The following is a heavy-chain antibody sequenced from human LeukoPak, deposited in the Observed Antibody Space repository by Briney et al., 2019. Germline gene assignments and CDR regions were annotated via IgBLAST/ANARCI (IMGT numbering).Heavy chain of an antibody. CDR2: INAGNGNT. D-gene: IGHD5/OR15-5a*01. CDR3: ARGLSTSYYYYMDV. V-gene: IGHV1-3*03. CDR1: GYTFTSYA. Sequence: ASVKVSCKASGYTFTSYAMHWVRQAPGQRLEWMGWINAGNGNTKYSQEFQGRVTITRDTSASTAYMELSSLRSEDMAVYYCARGLSTSYYYYMDVWGKGTTVTVSS. J-gene: IGHJ6*03.